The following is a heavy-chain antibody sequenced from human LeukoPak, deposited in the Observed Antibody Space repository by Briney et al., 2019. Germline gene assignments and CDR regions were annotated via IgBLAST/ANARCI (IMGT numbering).Heavy chain of an antibody. CDR2: ISGSGGST. Sequence: SGGSLSLSCPPSGSTFTSYAMSWARQPPGKGRGWASLISGSGGSTYYADSVKGRFTISRDNSKNTLYLQMNSLRAEDTAVYYCAKAGGLRPPTYYFDYWGQGTLVTVSS. CDR1: GSTFTSYA. CDR3: AKAGGLRPPTYYFDY. V-gene: IGHV3-23*01. D-gene: IGHD5-12*01. J-gene: IGHJ4*02.